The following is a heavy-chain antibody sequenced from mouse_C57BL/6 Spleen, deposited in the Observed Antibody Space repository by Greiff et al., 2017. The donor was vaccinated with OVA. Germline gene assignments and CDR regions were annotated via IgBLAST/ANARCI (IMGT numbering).Heavy chain of an antibody. Sequence: VQLQQSGPGLVKPSQSLSLTCSVTGYSITSGYYWNWIRQFPGNKLEWMGYISYDGSNNYNPSLKNRISITRDTSKNQFFLKLNSVTTEDTATYYCARALYYDYEGAWFAYWGQGTLVTVSA. CDR3: ARALYYDYEGAWFAY. J-gene: IGHJ3*01. CDR1: GYSITSGYY. D-gene: IGHD2-4*01. V-gene: IGHV3-6*01. CDR2: ISYDGSN.